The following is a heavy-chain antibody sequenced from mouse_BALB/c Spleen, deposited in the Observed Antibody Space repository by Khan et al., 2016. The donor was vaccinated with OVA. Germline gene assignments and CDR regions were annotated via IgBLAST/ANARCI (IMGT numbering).Heavy chain of an antibody. CDR2: IWGGGGT. Sequence: QVQLQESGPGLVAPSQSLSITCTVSGFSLSRYNIHWVRQPPGKGLEWLGMIWGGGGTDYNSTLKSRLSISKDNSKSHVFLKMNSLQTDDSAMYYCARAYYRSDGYYAMDYWGQGTSVTVSS. CDR1: GFSLSRYN. V-gene: IGHV2-6-4*01. D-gene: IGHD2-14*01. CDR3: ARAYYRSDGYYAMDY. J-gene: IGHJ4*01.